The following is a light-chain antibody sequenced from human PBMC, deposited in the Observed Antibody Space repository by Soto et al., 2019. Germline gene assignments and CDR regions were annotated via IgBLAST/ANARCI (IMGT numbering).Light chain of an antibody. CDR2: DVS. V-gene: IGLV2-14*02. Sequence: QSALTQPASVSGSPGQSITISCTGTSSDVGDYNLVSWYQQHPGKAPKLMIFDVSERPSGVSNRFSGSKSYNTASLTISGLQAEDEADYYCSSYTSSSTVVFGGGTKLTVL. CDR1: SSDVGDYNL. J-gene: IGLJ2*01. CDR3: SSYTSSSTVV.